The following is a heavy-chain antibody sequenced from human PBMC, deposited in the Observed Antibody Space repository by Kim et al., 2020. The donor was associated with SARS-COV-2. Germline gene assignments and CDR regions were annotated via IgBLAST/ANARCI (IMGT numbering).Heavy chain of an antibody. J-gene: IGHJ6*02. CDR3: TTDTLQSLGGSYMSYYYYGMDV. V-gene: IGHV3-15*01. CDR2: IKSKTDGGTT. D-gene: IGHD1-26*01. Sequence: GGSLRLSCAASGFTFSNAWMSWVRQAPGKGLEWVGRIKSKTDGGTTDYAAPVKGRFTISRDDSKNTLYLQMNSLKTEDTAVYYCTTDTLQSLGGSYMSYYYYGMDVWGQGTTVTVSS. CDR1: GFTFSNAW.